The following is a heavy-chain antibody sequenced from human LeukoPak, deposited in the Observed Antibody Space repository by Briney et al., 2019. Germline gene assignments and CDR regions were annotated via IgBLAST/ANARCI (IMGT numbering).Heavy chain of an antibody. D-gene: IGHD3-10*01. CDR1: GFTFDDYG. CDR2: ISWNSGSI. V-gene: IGHV3-9*01. CDR3: AKVNVGYYGSGYFDL. Sequence: GRSLRLSCAASGFTFDDYGMHWVRQAPGKGLEWVSGISWNSGSIGYADSVKGRFTISRDNAKNSLYLQMNSLRAEDTALYYCAKVNVGYYGSGYFDLWGRGTLVTVSS. J-gene: IGHJ2*01.